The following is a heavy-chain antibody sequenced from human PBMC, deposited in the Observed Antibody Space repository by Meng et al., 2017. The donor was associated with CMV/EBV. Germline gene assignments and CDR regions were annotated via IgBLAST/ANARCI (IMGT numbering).Heavy chain of an antibody. J-gene: IGHJ1*01. CDR2: ISAYNGNT. CDR3: VRGRYCSSTSCSDFQH. D-gene: IGHD2-2*01. V-gene: IGHV1-18*01. Sequence: ASVKVSCKASGYTFTSYGISWVRQAPGQGLEWMGWISAYNGNTNYAQKLQGRVTMTTDTSTSTAYMELRSLRSDDTAVYYCVRGRYCSSTSCSDFQHWGQGTLVTVPS. CDR1: GYTFTSYG.